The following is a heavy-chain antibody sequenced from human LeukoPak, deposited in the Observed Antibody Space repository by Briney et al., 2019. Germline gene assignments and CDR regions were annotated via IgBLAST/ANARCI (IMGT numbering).Heavy chain of an antibody. CDR1: GGSISSYY. Sequence: PSETLSLTCTVSGGSISSYYWSWIRQPPGKGLEWIGYIYYSGSTYYNPSLKSRVTISVDTSKNQFSLKLSSVTAADTAVYYCARPYYYYMDVWGKGTTVTVSS. CDR3: ARPYYYYMDV. V-gene: IGHV4-59*12. J-gene: IGHJ6*03. CDR2: IYYSGST.